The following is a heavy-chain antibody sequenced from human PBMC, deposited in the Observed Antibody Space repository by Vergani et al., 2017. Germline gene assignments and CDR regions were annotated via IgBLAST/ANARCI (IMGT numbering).Heavy chain of an antibody. D-gene: IGHD6-25*01. Sequence: QGQLVQSGAEGKKPGASVKVSCKASGYTFASYGSIWVRQAPGQGLEWMGWISAYNGNTNYPEKLQGRLTMTTDTSTRTAYMELRSLRSDDTAVYYCARDLIENDTDSRSGYWGTGTLVTVSS. V-gene: IGHV1-18*04. CDR2: ISAYNGNT. CDR1: GYTFASYG. CDR3: ARDLIENDTDSRSGY. J-gene: IGHJ1*01.